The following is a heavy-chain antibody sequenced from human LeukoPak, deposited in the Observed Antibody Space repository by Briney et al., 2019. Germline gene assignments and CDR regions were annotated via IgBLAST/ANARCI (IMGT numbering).Heavy chain of an antibody. Sequence: SETLSLTCTVSGGSISSYYWSWTRQPPGKGLEWIGYIYYSGSTNYNPSLKSRVTISVDTSKNQFSLKLSSVTAADTAVYYCARDHDYGDYFDYWGQGTLVTVSS. V-gene: IGHV4-59*01. J-gene: IGHJ4*02. CDR1: GGSISSYY. D-gene: IGHD4-17*01. CDR3: ARDHDYGDYFDY. CDR2: IYYSGST.